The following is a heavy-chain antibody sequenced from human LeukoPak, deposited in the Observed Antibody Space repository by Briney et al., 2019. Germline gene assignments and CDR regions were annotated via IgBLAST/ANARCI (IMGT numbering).Heavy chain of an antibody. D-gene: IGHD3-9*01. CDR1: GFTFSSYS. CDR3: VRTYYDILTGYNPYFDY. Sequence: PGGSLRLSCAASGFTFSSYSMSWVRQAPGKGLEWVSSITGSSTSIYYADSLKGRFTISRDNAKNSLYLQMNSLRAEDTAVYYCVRTYYDILTGYNPYFDYWGQGILVTVSS. CDR2: ITGSSTSI. J-gene: IGHJ4*02. V-gene: IGHV3-21*01.